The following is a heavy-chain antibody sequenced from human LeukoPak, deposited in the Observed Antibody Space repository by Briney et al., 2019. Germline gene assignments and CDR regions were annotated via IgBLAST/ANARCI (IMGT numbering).Heavy chain of an antibody. CDR2: IIPIFGTA. CDR1: GYTFTGYY. Sequence: GASVKVSCKASGYTFTGYYMHWVRQAPGQGLEWMGGIIPIFGTANYAQKFQGRVTITTDESTSTAYMELSSLRSEDTAVYYCARDAGVDCSSTSCSEGYYYYYYMDVWGKGTTVTVSS. V-gene: IGHV1-69*05. CDR3: ARDAGVDCSSTSCSEGYYYYYYMDV. D-gene: IGHD2-2*01. J-gene: IGHJ6*03.